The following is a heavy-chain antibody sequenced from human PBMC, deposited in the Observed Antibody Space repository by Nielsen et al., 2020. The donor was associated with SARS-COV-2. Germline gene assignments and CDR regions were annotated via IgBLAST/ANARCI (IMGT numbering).Heavy chain of an antibody. CDR1: RGSIKNSSIY. J-gene: IGHJ1*01. Sequence: GSLRLSCSASRGSIKNSSIYWIWHRQPPGTGLEWFGSIFYSGPTYYNPSLKSRVTVSVETSKNHFSLKLSSVTAADTAVYFCAGIHSSASIYFWGQGTLVTVSS. V-gene: IGHV4-39*02. CDR3: AGIHSSASIYF. CDR2: IFYSGPT. D-gene: IGHD3-22*01.